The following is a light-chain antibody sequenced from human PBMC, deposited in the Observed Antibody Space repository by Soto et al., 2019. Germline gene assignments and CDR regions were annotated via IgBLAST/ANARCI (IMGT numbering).Light chain of an antibody. J-gene: IGKJ1*01. Sequence: EIALTQSPGALSLSPGETATLSCRASQSVSSSYLAWYQQKPGQAPRLLIYGASSRATGIPDRFSGSGSGTDFTLTISRLEPEDFAVYYCQQYGSSPGTFGQGTKVEIK. CDR2: GAS. V-gene: IGKV3-20*01. CDR1: QSVSSSY. CDR3: QQYGSSPGT.